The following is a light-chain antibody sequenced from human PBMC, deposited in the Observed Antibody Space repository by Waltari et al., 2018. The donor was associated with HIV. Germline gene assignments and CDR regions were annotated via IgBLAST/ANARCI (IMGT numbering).Light chain of an antibody. CDR2: DVS. J-gene: IGLJ1*01. CDR3: CSYAGTYPFV. V-gene: IGLV2-11*01. CDR1: SSDVGGYNY. Sequence: QSALTQPRSVSGSPGPSVTISCPGTSSDVGGYNYVSWYQQHPGKAPKLMIYDVSKRPSGVPDRLSGSKSGNTASLTISGLQSEDEADYYCCSYAGTYPFVFGTVTKVTVL.